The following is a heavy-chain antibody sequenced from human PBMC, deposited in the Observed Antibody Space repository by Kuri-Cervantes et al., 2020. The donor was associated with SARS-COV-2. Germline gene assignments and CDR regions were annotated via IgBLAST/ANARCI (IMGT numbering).Heavy chain of an antibody. V-gene: IGHV3-33*01. CDR3: ALVNDYYYYMDV. CDR2: ILYDGSNK. J-gene: IGHJ6*03. CDR1: GFTFSSYG. D-gene: IGHD4-23*01. Sequence: LSLTCAASGFTFSSYGMHWVRQAPGKGLEWVAVILYDGSNKYYADSVKGRFTISRDNSKNTLYLQMNSLRAEDTAVYYCALVNDYYYYMDVWGKGTTVTVSS.